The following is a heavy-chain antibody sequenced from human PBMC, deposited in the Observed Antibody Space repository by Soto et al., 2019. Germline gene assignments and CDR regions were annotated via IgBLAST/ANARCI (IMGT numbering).Heavy chain of an antibody. Sequence: GGSLRLSCAASGFTFSNYGRHWVRQTPGKGLEWVALILYDGSNKYYADSVKGRFTISRDNSKNTLYLQVSSLRAEDTAVYYCAKSRDAYNFYFYYGMDVWGQGTTVTVYS. CDR3: AKSRDAYNFYFYYGMDV. D-gene: IGHD2-2*01. J-gene: IGHJ6*02. CDR2: ILYDGSNK. V-gene: IGHV3-30*18. CDR1: GFTFSNYG.